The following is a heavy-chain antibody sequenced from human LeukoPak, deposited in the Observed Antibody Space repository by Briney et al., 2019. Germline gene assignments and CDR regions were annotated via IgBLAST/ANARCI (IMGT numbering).Heavy chain of an antibody. J-gene: IGHJ6*02. D-gene: IGHD5-12*01. CDR3: ARSGYEGTYGMDV. V-gene: IGHV1-18*01. Sequence: ASVKVSCKASSYTFASYGISWVRQAPGQGIEWMGWISAYNGNTNYAQKLQGRVTMTTDTSTSTAYMELRSLRSDDTAVYYCARSGYEGTYGMDVWGQGTTVTVSS. CDR2: ISAYNGNT. CDR1: SYTFASYG.